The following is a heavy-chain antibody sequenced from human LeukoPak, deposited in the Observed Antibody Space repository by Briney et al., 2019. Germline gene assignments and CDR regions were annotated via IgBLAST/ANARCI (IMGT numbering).Heavy chain of an antibody. CDR3: ASDRAAAALTD. CDR2: INPNSGGT. V-gene: IGHV1-2*02. CDR1: GYTFTGYY. J-gene: IGHJ4*02. Sequence: ASVKVSCKASGYTFTGYYMHWVRQAPGQGLEWMGWINPNSGGTNYAQKFQGRVTITTDESTSTAYMELSSLRSEDTAVYYCASDRAAAALTDWGQGTLVTVSS. D-gene: IGHD6-13*01.